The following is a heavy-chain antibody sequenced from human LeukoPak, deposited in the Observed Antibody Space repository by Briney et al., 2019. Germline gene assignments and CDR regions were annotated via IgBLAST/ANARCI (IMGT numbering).Heavy chain of an antibody. CDR2: ISWNSGSI. CDR1: GFTFDDYA. CDR3: AKDRSYEYYDILTGYNHFDY. Sequence: PGGSLRLSCAASGFTFDDYAMHWVRQAPWKGLEWVSGISWNSGSIGYADSVKGRFTISRDNAKNSLYLQMNSLRAEDTAVYYCAKDRSYEYYDILTGYNHFDYWGQGTLVTVSS. V-gene: IGHV3-9*01. J-gene: IGHJ4*02. D-gene: IGHD3-9*01.